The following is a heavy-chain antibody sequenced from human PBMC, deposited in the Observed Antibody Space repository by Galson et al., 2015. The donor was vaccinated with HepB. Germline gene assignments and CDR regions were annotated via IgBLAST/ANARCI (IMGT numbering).Heavy chain of an antibody. CDR3: ARDGVRVTTTVPVWYMDV. CDR2: IWYDGSNK. Sequence: SLRLSCAASGFTFSSYGMHWVRQAPGKGLEWVAVIWYDGSNKNYADSVKGRFTISRDNSKNTLYLQMNSLRAEDTAVYYCARDGVRVTTTVPVWYMDVWGKGTTVTVSS. D-gene: IGHD4-11*01. J-gene: IGHJ6*03. CDR1: GFTFSSYG. V-gene: IGHV3-33*01.